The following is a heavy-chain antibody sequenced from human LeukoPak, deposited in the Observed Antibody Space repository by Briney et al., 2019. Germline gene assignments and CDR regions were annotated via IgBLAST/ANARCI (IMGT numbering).Heavy chain of an antibody. D-gene: IGHD2-2*01. Sequence: GGSLRLSCAASGFTFSDYYMSWIRQAPGKGLEWVSYISSSSSYTNYADSVKGRFTISRDNAKNSLYLQMNSLRAEDTAVYYCARDPGYCSGTSCYGGGVDYWGQGTLVTVSS. J-gene: IGHJ4*02. CDR2: ISSSSSYT. CDR3: ARDPGYCSGTSCYGGGVDY. CDR1: GFTFSDYY. V-gene: IGHV3-11*06.